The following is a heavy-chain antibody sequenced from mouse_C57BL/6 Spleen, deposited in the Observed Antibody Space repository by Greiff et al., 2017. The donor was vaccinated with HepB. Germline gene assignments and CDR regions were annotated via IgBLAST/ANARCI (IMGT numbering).Heavy chain of an antibody. CDR2: IDPDDGET. CDR3: ARGSRFSYGDFDV. V-gene: IGHV14-2*01. D-gene: IGHD1-1*01. CDR1: GFTIKDYY. J-gene: IGHJ1*03. Sequence: EVMLVESGAELVKPGASVKLSCTASGFTIKDYYMHWVKQRTEQGLEWIGRIDPDDGETKYAPKFQGKATITADTSSNTAYLQLSSLTSEDTAVYYCARGSRFSYGDFDVWGTGTTVTVSS.